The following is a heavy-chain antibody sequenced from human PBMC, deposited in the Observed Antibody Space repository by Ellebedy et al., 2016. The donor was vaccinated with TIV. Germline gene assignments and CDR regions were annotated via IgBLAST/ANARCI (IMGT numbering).Heavy chain of an antibody. Sequence: GGSLRLXXAASGFTLSSRWMHWVRQAPGKGLVWVSRINKDGSDTTYADSVKGRFTISRDNAKNTLHLQMNSLRAEDTAVYYCGRDGVWGGDYWGQGTLVIVSA. CDR3: GRDGVWGGDY. D-gene: IGHD2-8*01. V-gene: IGHV3-74*01. CDR1: GFTLSSRW. CDR2: INKDGSDT. J-gene: IGHJ4*02.